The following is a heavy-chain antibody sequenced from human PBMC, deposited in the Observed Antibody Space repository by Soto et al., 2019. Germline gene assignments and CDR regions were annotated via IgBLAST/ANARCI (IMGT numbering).Heavy chain of an antibody. D-gene: IGHD1-26*01. CDR3: ARTQTVPTRGSFDI. CDR2: VYYSGSA. CDR1: GGSISSTTDY. J-gene: IGHJ3*02. V-gene: IGHV4-39*01. Sequence: LSLTCTGSGGSISSTTDYWAWIRQPPGKGLEWIGSVYYSGSAYYNPSLNSRVTISVDTSKKQFSLNLSSVTAPDTAVYYCARTQTVPTRGSFDIWGQGTLVTVSS.